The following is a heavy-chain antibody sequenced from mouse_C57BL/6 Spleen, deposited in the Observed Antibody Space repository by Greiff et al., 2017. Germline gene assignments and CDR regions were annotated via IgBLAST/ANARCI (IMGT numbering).Heavy chain of an antibody. D-gene: IGHD2-5*01. CDR1: GFTFSDYG. CDR2: ISSGSSTI. J-gene: IGHJ1*03. Sequence: EVKLQESGGGLVKPGGSLKLSCAASGFTFSDYGMHWVRQAPEKGLEWVAYISSGSSTIYYADTVKGRFTISRDNAKNTLFLQMTSLRSEDTAMYYCARTYSNYWYFDVWGTGTTVTVSS. CDR3: ARTYSNYWYFDV. V-gene: IGHV5-17*01.